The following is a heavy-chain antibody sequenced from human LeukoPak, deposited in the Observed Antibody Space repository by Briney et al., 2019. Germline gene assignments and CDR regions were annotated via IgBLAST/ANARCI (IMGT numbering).Heavy chain of an antibody. CDR1: GFSFSNYG. J-gene: IGHJ4*02. V-gene: IGHV3-33*01. CDR2: IWYDGSNK. CDR3: ARDQSGGAWRRFDY. Sequence: PGGSLRLSCAASGFSFSNYGMHWVRQAPGKGLEWVTTIWYDGSNKNYAESVKGRFTISRDNSKNTVYLQMNSLRAEDTGVYYCARDQSGGAWRRFDYWGQGALVTVSS. D-gene: IGHD3-10*01.